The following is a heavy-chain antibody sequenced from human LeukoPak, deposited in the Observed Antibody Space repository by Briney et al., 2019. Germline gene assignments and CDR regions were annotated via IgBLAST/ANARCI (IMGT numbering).Heavy chain of an antibody. CDR2: IKSKTDGGTT. J-gene: IGHJ4*02. Sequence: GGSLRLSCAASGFTFSNAWMSWVRQAPGKGLEWVGRIKSKTDGGTTDYAAPVKGRFTISRDDSKNTLYLQMNSLKTEDTAVNYCTTDRPVLRYFDSVDYWGQGTLVTVSS. D-gene: IGHD3-9*01. V-gene: IGHV3-15*01. CDR1: GFTFSNAW. CDR3: TTDRPVLRYFDSVDY.